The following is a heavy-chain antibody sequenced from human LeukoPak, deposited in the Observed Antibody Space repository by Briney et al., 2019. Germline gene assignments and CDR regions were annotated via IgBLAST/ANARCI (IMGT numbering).Heavy chain of an antibody. Sequence: PSETLSLTCTVSGGSISGYYWSWIRQPAGKGLEWIGRIYTSGSTNYNPSLKSRVTMSVDTSKNQFSLKLSSVTAADTAVYYCARAGRYSSSWALDYWGQGTLVTVSS. CDR2: IYTSGST. CDR3: ARAGRYSSSWALDY. V-gene: IGHV4-4*07. D-gene: IGHD6-13*01. CDR1: GGSISGYY. J-gene: IGHJ4*02.